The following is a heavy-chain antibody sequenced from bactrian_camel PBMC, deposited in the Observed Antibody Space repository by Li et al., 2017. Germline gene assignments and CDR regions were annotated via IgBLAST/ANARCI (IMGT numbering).Heavy chain of an antibody. CDR3: AAEARRCLLRNQYTY. V-gene: IGHV3S53*01. CDR1: GYTYSRNC. Sequence: HVQLVESGGGLVQPGGSLRLSCAGSGYTYSRNCMGWYREAPGQAREGIASIDSDGSTTYIDSVKDRFTISRDNTKNTLYLQMNSLKAEDTAMYYCAAEARRCLLRNQYTYWGQGTQVTVS. CDR2: IDSDGST. D-gene: IGHD3*01. J-gene: IGHJ4*01.